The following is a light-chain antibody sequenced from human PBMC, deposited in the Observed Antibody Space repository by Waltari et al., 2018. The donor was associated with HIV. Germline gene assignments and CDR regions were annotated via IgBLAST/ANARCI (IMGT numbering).Light chain of an antibody. CDR3: LQVNTYPRT. CDR1: RCIKKD. V-gene: IGKV1-17*01. Sequence: DIQMTQSPLSLSASVGDRVTITCRASRCIKKDLGWYQQKSGAAPKRLIHAASTLQSGVPSRFSGSGSGSEFTLTISSLQPEDSATYYCLQVNTYPRTFGQGTKVEIK. CDR2: AAS. J-gene: IGKJ1*01.